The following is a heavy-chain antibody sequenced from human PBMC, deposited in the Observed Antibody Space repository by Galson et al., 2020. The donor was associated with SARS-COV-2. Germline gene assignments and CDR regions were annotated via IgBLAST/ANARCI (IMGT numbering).Heavy chain of an antibody. J-gene: IGHJ4*02. CDR3: ARVHSWGYSGDVDE. D-gene: IGHD1-26*01. CDR1: GFTFSSYA. V-gene: IGHV3-30*01. CDR2: ISYDGSNK. Sequence: GESLKISCAASGFTFSSYAMHWVRQAPGKGLEWVAVISYDGSNKYYADSVKGRFTISRDNSKNTLYLQMNSLRAEDTAVYYCARVHSWGYSGDVDEWGQGSLVTVSS.